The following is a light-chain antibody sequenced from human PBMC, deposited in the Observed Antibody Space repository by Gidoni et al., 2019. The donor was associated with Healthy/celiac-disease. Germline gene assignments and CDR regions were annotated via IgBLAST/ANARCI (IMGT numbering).Light chain of an antibody. V-gene: IGLV2-14*03. CDR3: SSYASSSNVV. CDR2: DVN. J-gene: IGLJ2*01. Sequence: QSALTQPASVSGSPGQSITISCTGSSSDVGGYNYVSWYQQHPGKAPKLIIYDVNNRPSGVSNRFSGAKSGNTASLTISGLQAEDEADYYCSSYASSSNVVFGGGTKLTVL. CDR1: SSDVGGYNY.